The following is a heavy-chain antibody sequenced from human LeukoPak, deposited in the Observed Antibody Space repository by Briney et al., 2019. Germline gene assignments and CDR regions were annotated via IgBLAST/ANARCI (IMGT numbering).Heavy chain of an antibody. J-gene: IGHJ5*02. Sequence: ASVKVSCTASGYTFTSYGISWVRQPPGQGLEWMGWISAYNGNTNYAQKLQGRVTMTTDTSTSTAYMELRSLRSDDTAVYYCARDAPTWELLRSVWFDPWGQGTLVTVSS. V-gene: IGHV1-18*01. CDR3: ARDAPTWELLRSVWFDP. D-gene: IGHD1-26*01. CDR2: ISAYNGNT. CDR1: GYTFTSYG.